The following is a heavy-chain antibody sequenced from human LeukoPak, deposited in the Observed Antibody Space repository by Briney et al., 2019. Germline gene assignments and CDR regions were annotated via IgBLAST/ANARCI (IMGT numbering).Heavy chain of an antibody. CDR3: ARDGGSRPFPLDAFDI. J-gene: IGHJ3*02. V-gene: IGHV4-4*07. D-gene: IGHD1-1*01. CDR1: GGSISSYY. Sequence: PSETLSLTCTVSGGSISSYYWSWIRQPAGKGLEWIGRIYTSGSTNYNPSLKSRVTMSVDTSKNQFSLKLSSVTAADTAVYYCARDGGSRPFPLDAFDIWGQGTMVTVSS. CDR2: IYTSGST.